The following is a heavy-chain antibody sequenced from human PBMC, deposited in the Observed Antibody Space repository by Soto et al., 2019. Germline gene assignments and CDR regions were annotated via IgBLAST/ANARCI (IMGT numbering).Heavy chain of an antibody. J-gene: IGHJ4*02. D-gene: IGHD1-1*01. Sequence: QLQLQESGPGLVKPSETLSLTCTVSGGSISSSSYYWGWIRQPPGKGLEWIGSIYYSGSTYYNPSLKSRVTISVDTSKNQFSLKLSSVTAADTAVYYCASEQLERLEGKVVARAFDYWGQGTLVTVSS. CDR2: IYYSGST. CDR3: ASEQLERLEGKVVARAFDY. CDR1: GGSISSSSYY. V-gene: IGHV4-39*01.